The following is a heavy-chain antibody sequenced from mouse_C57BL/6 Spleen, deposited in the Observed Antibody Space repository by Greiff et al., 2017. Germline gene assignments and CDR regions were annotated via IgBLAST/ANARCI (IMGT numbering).Heavy chain of an antibody. D-gene: IGHD1-1*01. Sequence: VQLQQSGAELVKPGASVKLSCKASGYTFTSYWMQWVKQRPGQGLEWIGEIDPSDSYTNYNQKFKGKATLTVDTSSSTAYMQLSSLTSEDSAVYYCASGGGSSSWFAYWGQGTLVTVSA. CDR1: GYTFTSYW. V-gene: IGHV1-50*01. CDR2: IDPSDSYT. J-gene: IGHJ3*01. CDR3: ASGGGSSSWFAY.